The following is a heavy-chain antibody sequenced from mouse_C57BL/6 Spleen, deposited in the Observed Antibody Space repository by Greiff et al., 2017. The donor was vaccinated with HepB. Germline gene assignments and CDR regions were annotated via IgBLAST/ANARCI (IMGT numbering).Heavy chain of an antibody. CDR2: INPYNGDT. CDR1: GYSFTGYF. CDR3: ARRGFTSSYYAMDY. D-gene: IGHD1-1*01. J-gene: IGHJ4*01. V-gene: IGHV1-20*01. Sequence: DVQLQESGPELVKPGDSVKISCKASGYSFTGYFMNWVMQSHGKSLEWIGRINPYNGDTFYNQKFKGKATLTVDKSSSTAHMELRSLTSADSAVYYCARRGFTSSYYAMDYWGQGTSVTVSS.